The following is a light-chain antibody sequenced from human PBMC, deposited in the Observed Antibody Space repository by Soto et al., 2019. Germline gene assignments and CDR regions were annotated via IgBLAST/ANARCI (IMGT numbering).Light chain of an antibody. CDR2: GAS. V-gene: IGKV3-15*01. CDR3: HQYDDGPYT. CDR1: QSVSSN. J-gene: IGKJ2*01. Sequence: ASQSVSSNVAWYQQIPGQTPRLLIYGASTRATGIPVRFSGSGSGTEFTLTISSLQSEDFAVYYCHQYDDGPYTFGQGTKVDIK.